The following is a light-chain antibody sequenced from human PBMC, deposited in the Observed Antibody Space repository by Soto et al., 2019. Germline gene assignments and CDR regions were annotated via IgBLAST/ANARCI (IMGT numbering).Light chain of an antibody. CDR3: LSFTTTSTHV. J-gene: IGLJ1*01. CDR2: EVN. CDR1: SSDVGAYNY. Sequence: QSVLAQPPSASGSPGQSVTISCTGTSSDVGAYNYVSWYQQHPGKAPKLMIYEVNNRPSGVSNRFSGSKSGNTAYLTISGLQVEDEAEYFCLSFTTTSTHVFGTGTKVTV. V-gene: IGLV2-14*01.